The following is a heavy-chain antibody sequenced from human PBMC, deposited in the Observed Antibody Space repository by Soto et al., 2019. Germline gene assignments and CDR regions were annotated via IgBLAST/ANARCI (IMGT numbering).Heavy chain of an antibody. Sequence: QVQLVQSGAEVKKPGASVKVSCKASGYTFTSYGLSWVRQAPGQGLEWMGRISAYNYNTNYAQKLQGRVTMTTDTSTSTAYMELRSLRSDDTAILYCASLLGALGHWFDPWGQGTLVTVSS. D-gene: IGHD1-26*01. CDR1: GYTFTSYG. V-gene: IGHV1-18*01. J-gene: IGHJ5*02. CDR2: ISAYNYNT. CDR3: ASLLGALGHWFDP.